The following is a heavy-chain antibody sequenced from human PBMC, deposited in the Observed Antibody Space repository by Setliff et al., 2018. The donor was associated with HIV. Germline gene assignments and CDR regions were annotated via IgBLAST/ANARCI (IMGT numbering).Heavy chain of an antibody. Sequence: GASVKVSCKASGYIFTSYDVNWVRQAPGRGLEWMGWMDPNNGHTTYAQNFQGRVTITRDTSVGTAYMELSSLRSEDTAVYFCARDPVSDNSATHYYFDYWGQGTLVTVSS. CDR1: GYIFTSYD. J-gene: IGHJ4*02. D-gene: IGHD2-21*01. CDR3: ARDPVSDNSATHYYFDY. V-gene: IGHV1-8*03. CDR2: MDPNNGHT.